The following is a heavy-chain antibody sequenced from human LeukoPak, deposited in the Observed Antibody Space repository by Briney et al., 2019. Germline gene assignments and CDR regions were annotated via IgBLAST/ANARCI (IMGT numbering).Heavy chain of an antibody. CDR2: IIPIFGTA. V-gene: IGHV1-69*06. CDR3: ATPFADPYYYYYGMDV. D-gene: IGHD3-10*01. CDR1: GGTFSSYA. J-gene: IGHJ6*04. Sequence: SVKVSCKASGGTFSSYAISWVRQAPGQGLEWMGGIIPIFGTANYAQKFQGRVTVTADKSTSTAYMELSSLRSEDTAVYYCATPFADPYYYYYGMDVWGKGTTVTVSS.